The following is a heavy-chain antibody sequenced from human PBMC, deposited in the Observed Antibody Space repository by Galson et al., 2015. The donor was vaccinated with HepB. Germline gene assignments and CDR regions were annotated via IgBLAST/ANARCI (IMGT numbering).Heavy chain of an antibody. J-gene: IGHJ6*02. V-gene: IGHV4-59*08. CDR3: ARHLIAGDYYGMDV. Sequence: SETLSLTCTVSGGSISGYYWTWIRQPPGKGLEWIGYIYYSGSTNYNPSLKSRVTISVDTSKNQFSLKLSSVTAADTAVYYCARHLIAGDYYGMDVWGQGTTVTVSS. CDR2: IYYSGST. D-gene: IGHD2-8*01. CDR1: GGSISGYY.